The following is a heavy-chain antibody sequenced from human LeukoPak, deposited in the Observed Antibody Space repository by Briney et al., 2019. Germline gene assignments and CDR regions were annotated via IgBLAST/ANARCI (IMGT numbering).Heavy chain of an antibody. Sequence: ASVKVSCKVSGYTVTELSMHWVRQAPGKGLEGMGGFDPEDGETIYAQKFQGRVTMTEDTSTDTAYMELSSLRSEDTAVYYCATGGKDYFDYWGQGTLVTVSS. V-gene: IGHV1-24*01. CDR3: ATGGKDYFDY. CDR1: GYTVTELS. D-gene: IGHD4-23*01. CDR2: FDPEDGET. J-gene: IGHJ4*02.